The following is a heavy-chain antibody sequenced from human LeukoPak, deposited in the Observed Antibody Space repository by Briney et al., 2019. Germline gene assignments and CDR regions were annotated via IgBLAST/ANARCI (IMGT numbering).Heavy chain of an antibody. CDR3: AKGDGPAANWYFDL. CDR2: ISYDGSNK. V-gene: IGHV3-30*18. Sequence: GGSLRLSCAASGFTFSSYGMRWVRQAPGKGLEWVAVISYDGSNKYYADSVKGRFTISRDNSKNTLYLQMNSLRAEDTAVYYCAKGDGPAANWYFDLWGRGTLVTVSS. CDR1: GFTFSSYG. J-gene: IGHJ2*01. D-gene: IGHD2-2*01.